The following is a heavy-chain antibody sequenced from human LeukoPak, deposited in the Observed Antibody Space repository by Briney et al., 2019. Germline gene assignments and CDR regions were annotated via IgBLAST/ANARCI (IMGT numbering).Heavy chain of an antibody. J-gene: IGHJ3*02. V-gene: IGHV3-30*02. CDR3: ARDSAWRGNWYAFDI. D-gene: IGHD1-1*01. CDR2: IRYDGSNK. CDR1: GFTFSSYG. Sequence: GGSLRLSCAASGFTFSSYGMHWVRQAPGKGLEWVAFIRYDGSNKYYADSVKGRFTISRDNVRKSLNLQMNSLTTEDTAFYFCARDSAWRGNWYAFDIWGQGTMVTVSS.